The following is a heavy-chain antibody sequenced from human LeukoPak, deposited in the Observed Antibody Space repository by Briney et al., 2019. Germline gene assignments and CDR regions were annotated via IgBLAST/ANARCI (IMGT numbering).Heavy chain of an antibody. D-gene: IGHD4-11*01. CDR3: AKDAQRGFDYSNSLEY. Sequence: PGGSLRLSCAASGFTYSHYGMHWVRQAPGKGLEWVAVLWSDGTEKYYGDAVKGRFTISRDNSRDTLYLQMDSLRGEDTAVYYCAKDAQRGFDYSNSLEYWGQGTLVTVSP. CDR2: LWSDGTEK. V-gene: IGHV3-33*06. CDR1: GFTYSHYG. J-gene: IGHJ4*02.